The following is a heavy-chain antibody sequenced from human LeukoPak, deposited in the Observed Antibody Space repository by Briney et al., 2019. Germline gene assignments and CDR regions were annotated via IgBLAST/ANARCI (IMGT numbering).Heavy chain of an antibody. CDR3: AISIYSGYDSDAFDI. CDR2: IYSGGST. CDR1: GFTVSSNY. Sequence: PGGSLRLSCAASGFTVSSNYMSWVRQAPGKGLEGGSVIYSGGSTYYADSVKGRFTISRDNSKNTLYLQMNSLRAEDTAVYYCAISIYSGYDSDAFDIWGQGTMVTVSS. J-gene: IGHJ3*02. V-gene: IGHV3-66*01. D-gene: IGHD5-12*01.